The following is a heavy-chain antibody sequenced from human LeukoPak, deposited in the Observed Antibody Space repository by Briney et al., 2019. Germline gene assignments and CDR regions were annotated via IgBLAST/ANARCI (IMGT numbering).Heavy chain of an antibody. CDR1: RFTFSSYA. Sequence: GSLRLSCAASRFTFSSYAMHWVRQAPGKGLEWVAVISYDGSNYYYADSVKGRFTISRDNSKNTLYLQMNSLRAEDTAVYYCVREEFGELFFDYWGQGSLVTVSS. CDR3: VREEFGELFFDY. V-gene: IGHV3-30-3*01. CDR2: ISYDGSNY. J-gene: IGHJ4*02. D-gene: IGHD3-10*01.